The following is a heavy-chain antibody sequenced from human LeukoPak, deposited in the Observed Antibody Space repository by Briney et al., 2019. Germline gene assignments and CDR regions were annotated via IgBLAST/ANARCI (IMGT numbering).Heavy chain of an antibody. CDR3: AREVNTMVRGVINYYYYYMDV. J-gene: IGHJ6*03. D-gene: IGHD3-10*01. CDR2: MYYSGTT. Sequence: RTSETLSLTCTVSGGSISSYYWSWIRQPPGKGLEWIGYMYYSGTTNYNPSLRSRVIISADTSKNQFSLQVSSVAAADTAVYYCAREVNTMVRGVINYYYYYMDVWGKGTTVTISS. V-gene: IGHV4-59*01. CDR1: GGSISSYY.